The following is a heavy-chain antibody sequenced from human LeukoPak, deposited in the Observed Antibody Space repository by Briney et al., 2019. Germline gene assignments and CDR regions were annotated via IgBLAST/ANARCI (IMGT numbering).Heavy chain of an antibody. CDR2: MNPSGST. CDR3: ARGRQDVTMIVVVMTADSYYLDV. D-gene: IGHD3-22*01. CDR1: GGSFSGYY. J-gene: IGHJ6*03. V-gene: IGHV4-34*01. Sequence: PSETLSLTCAVYGGSFSGYYWTWIRQTPEKGLEWIGEMNPSGSTNYNPSLKSRVTISVDTTKNQFSLELSSVTAADTAVYYCARGRQDVTMIVVVMTADSYYLDVWGKATTVTVS.